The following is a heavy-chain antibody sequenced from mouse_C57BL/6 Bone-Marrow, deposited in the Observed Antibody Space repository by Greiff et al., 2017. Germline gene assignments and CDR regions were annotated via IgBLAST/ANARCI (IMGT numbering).Heavy chain of an antibody. Sequence: QVQLQQSGAELVRPGASVTLSCKASGYTFTDFEMHWVMQTPVHGLEWIGAIDPETGGTAYNQKFKGKAILTAAKSPSTAYMDLRSLTSEDSAVYYCTRGSSTIVTHYYAMDYWGQGTSVTVSS. J-gene: IGHJ4*01. CDR1: GYTFTDFE. CDR2: IDPETGGT. D-gene: IGHD2-5*01. CDR3: TRGSSTIVTHYYAMDY. V-gene: IGHV1-15*01.